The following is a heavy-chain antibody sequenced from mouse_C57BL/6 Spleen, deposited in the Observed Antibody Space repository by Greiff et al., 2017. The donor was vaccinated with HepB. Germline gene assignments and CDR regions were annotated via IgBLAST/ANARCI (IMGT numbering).Heavy chain of an antibody. D-gene: IGHD2-13*01. CDR3: ARQGGLGFAY. V-gene: IGHV5-9*01. Sequence: DVMLVESGGGLVKPGGSLKLSCAASGFTFSSYTMSWVRQTPEKRLEWVATISGGGGNTYYPDSVKGRFTISRDNAKNTLYLQMSSLRSEDTALYYCARQGGLGFAYWGQGTLVTVSA. CDR2: ISGGGGNT. J-gene: IGHJ3*01. CDR1: GFTFSSYT.